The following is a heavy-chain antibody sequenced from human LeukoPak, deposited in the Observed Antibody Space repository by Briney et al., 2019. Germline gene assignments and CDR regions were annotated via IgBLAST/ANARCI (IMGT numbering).Heavy chain of an antibody. D-gene: IGHD1-26*01. Sequence: PGGSLRLSCAASGFTVSSNYMSWARQAPEKGLEWVSVIYSGGSTYYADSVKGRFTISRDNSKNTLYLQMNSLRAEDTAVYYCARATTAAGMDVWGQGTTVTVSS. CDR2: IYSGGST. J-gene: IGHJ6*02. CDR1: GFTVSSNY. CDR3: ARATTAAGMDV. V-gene: IGHV3-66*01.